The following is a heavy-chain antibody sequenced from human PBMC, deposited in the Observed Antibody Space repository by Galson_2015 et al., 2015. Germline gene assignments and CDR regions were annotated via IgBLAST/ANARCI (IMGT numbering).Heavy chain of an antibody. Sequence: SLRLSCAASGFTFNNYGMNWVRQAPGKGLELVSFISSSSYIYYADSLKGRFTISRDNAKNSLYLQMNSLRAEDTAVYYCARDYSSSSPFDYWGQGTLVIVSS. CDR1: GFTFNNYG. J-gene: IGHJ4*02. V-gene: IGHV3-21*01. CDR2: ISSSSYI. CDR3: ARDYSSSSPFDY. D-gene: IGHD6-6*01.